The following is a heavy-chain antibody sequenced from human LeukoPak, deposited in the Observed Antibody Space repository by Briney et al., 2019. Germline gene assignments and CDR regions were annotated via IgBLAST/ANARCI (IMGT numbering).Heavy chain of an antibody. CDR3: ARDLSPTGTGDY. Sequence: SETLSLTCTVSGGSISSSSYYWGWIRQPPGKGLEWIGSIYYSGSTYYNPSLKSRVTISVDTSKNQFSLKLSSVTAADTAVYYCARDLSPTGTGDYWGQGTLVTVSS. CDR1: GGSISSSSYY. CDR2: IYYSGST. D-gene: IGHD1-1*01. J-gene: IGHJ4*02. V-gene: IGHV4-39*07.